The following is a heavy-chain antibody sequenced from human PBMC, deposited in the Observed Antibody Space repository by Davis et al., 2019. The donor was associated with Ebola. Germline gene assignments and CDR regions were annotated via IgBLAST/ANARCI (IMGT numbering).Heavy chain of an antibody. CDR1: GYTFSDYG. CDR3: ARDRCTSCYAGAMDV. V-gene: IGHV1-18*01. CDR2: ISGYNGKT. D-gene: IGHD2-2*01. Sequence: AASVKVSCKASGYTFSDYGISWVRQAPGQGLEWMGWISGYNGKTNYAQKVQGRVTMTSDTSTGTAYMELRSLRSDDTAVYYCARDRCTSCYAGAMDVWGKGTTVTVSS. J-gene: IGHJ6*04.